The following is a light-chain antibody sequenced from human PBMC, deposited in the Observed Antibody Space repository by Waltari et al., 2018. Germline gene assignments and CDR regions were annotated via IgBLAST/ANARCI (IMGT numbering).Light chain of an antibody. CDR1: SSDIGGYNY. V-gene: IGLV2-14*01. CDR2: EVS. J-gene: IGLJ2*01. Sequence: QSALTQPASVSGSPGQSITISCTGTSSDIGGYNYVSWYQKHPGNAPKLINYEVSNRPAGVANRFSGSKSGNTASLTISGLQAEDEADYYCSSYTSSSTLLFGGGTKLTVL. CDR3: SSYTSSSTLL.